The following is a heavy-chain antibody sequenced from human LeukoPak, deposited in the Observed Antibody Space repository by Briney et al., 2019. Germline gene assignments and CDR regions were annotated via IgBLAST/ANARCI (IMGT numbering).Heavy chain of an antibody. CDR2: INSDGSST. J-gene: IGHJ2*01. V-gene: IGHV3-74*01. CDR3: LRAANQGWYLDL. Sequence: GGSLRLSCAASGFTFSSYWMHWVRQAPGKGLVWASRINSDGSSTSYADSVKGRFTISRDNAKNTLYLQMNSLRAEDTAVYYCLRAANQGWYLDLWGRGTLVTVSS. CDR1: GFTFSSYW. D-gene: IGHD2-15*01.